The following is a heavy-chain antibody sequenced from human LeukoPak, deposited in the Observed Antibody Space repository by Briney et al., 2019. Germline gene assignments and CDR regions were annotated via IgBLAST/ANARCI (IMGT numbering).Heavy chain of an antibody. Sequence: PGGSLRLSCAASGFTFSSYAMHWVRQAPGKGLEWVAVISYDGSNKYYADSVKGRFTISRDNSKNTLFLQMNSLKTEDTAVYYCTREVAYGGRTGVHWYFDLWGRGTLVTVSS. D-gene: IGHD4-23*01. CDR1: GFTFSSYA. CDR3: TREVAYGGRTGVHWYFDL. V-gene: IGHV3-30*04. CDR2: ISYDGSNK. J-gene: IGHJ2*01.